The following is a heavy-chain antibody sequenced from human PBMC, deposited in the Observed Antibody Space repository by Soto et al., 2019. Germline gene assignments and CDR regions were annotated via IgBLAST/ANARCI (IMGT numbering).Heavy chain of an antibody. CDR3: ARDLGYCSSTSCYGTHYFDY. CDR2: IYSSGST. Sequence: QVQLQESGPGLVKPSETLSLPCTVSGGSVSIGSYYWTGIRQPPGKGLEWIGYIYSSGSTIYNPSLKSRVTISVDTSKNQFSLKLSSVTAADTAVYYCARDLGYCSSTSCYGTHYFDYWGQGTLVTVSS. J-gene: IGHJ4*02. D-gene: IGHD2-2*01. V-gene: IGHV4-61*01. CDR1: GGSVSIGSYY.